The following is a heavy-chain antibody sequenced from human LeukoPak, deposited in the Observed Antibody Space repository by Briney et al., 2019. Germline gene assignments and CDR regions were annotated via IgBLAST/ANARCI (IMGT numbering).Heavy chain of an antibody. CDR2: INSDGGST. V-gene: IGHV3-74*01. Sequence: GGSLRLSCTASGFTFSSYWMHWVRQAPGKGLVWVSRINSDGGSTSYADSVKGRFTISRDNAKNTLYLQMNSLRAEDTAVYYCARRIQGMAPYYFDYWGQGTLVTVSS. CDR3: ARRIQGMAPYYFDY. CDR1: GFTFSSYW. J-gene: IGHJ4*02. D-gene: IGHD5-24*01.